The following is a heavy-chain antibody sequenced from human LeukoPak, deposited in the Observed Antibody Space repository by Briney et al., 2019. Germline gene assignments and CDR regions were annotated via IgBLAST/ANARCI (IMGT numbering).Heavy chain of an antibody. D-gene: IGHD6-13*01. CDR2: MNPNSGNT. Sequence: GASVKVSCKASGYTFTSYDINWVRQATGQGLEWMGWMNPNSGNTGYAQKFQGRVTMTRNTSISTAYMELSSLRSEDTAVYYCARGPHSSRWYDYWGQGTLVTVSS. V-gene: IGHV1-8*01. J-gene: IGHJ4*02. CDR1: GYTFTSYD. CDR3: ARGPHSSRWYDY.